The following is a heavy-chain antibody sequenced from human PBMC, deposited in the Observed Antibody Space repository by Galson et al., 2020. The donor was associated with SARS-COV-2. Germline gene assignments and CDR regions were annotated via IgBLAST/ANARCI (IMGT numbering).Heavy chain of an antibody. V-gene: IGHV3-30*18. CDR2: ISYDGSNK. J-gene: IGHJ6*02. Sequence: GGSLRLSCAASGFTFSSYGMHWVRQAPGKGLEWVAVISYDGSNKYYADSVKGRFTISRDNSKNTLYLQMNSLRAEDTAVYYCAKDQMVAGAYYYYYGMDVWGQGTTVTVSS. CDR3: AKDQMVAGAYYYYYGMDV. CDR1: GFTFSSYG. D-gene: IGHD6-19*01.